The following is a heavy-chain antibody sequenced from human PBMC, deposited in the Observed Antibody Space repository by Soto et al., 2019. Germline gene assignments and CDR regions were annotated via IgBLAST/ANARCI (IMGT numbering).Heavy chain of an antibody. CDR2: VSTNGAT. CDR3: ARADYEILTGSYAMDV. D-gene: IGHD3-9*01. Sequence: SETLSLTCTVSDDFISSYYWNWIRQPAGKGLEWIGRVSTNGATNYNPSLEGRVTMSVDTSKNQFSLKLTSVTAADTAVHFCARADYEILTGSYAMDVWGQGTTVTVSS. CDR1: DDFISSYY. V-gene: IGHV4-4*07. J-gene: IGHJ6*02.